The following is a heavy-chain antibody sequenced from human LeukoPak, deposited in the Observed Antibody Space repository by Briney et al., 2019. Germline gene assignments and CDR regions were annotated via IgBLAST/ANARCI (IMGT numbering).Heavy chain of an antibody. CDR2: IYSGGST. Sequence: GGSLRLSCAASGFTVSSNYMSWVRQAPGKGLEWVSVIYSGGSTYYADSVKGRFTISRDNSKNTLYLQMNSLRAEDTAVYYCARAWVWLELFDYWGQGTLVTVSS. CDR1: GFTVSSNY. V-gene: IGHV3-53*01. CDR3: ARAWVWLELFDY. J-gene: IGHJ4*02. D-gene: IGHD6-19*01.